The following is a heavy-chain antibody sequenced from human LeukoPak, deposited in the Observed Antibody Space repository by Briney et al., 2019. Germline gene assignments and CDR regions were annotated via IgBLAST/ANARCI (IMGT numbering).Heavy chain of an antibody. J-gene: IGHJ4*02. CDR2: IYHSGST. Sequence: PSETLSLTCAVSGYSISSGYYWGWIRQPPGKGLEWIGSIYHSGSTYYNPSLKSRVTISVDTSKNRFSLKLSSVTAADTAMCYCATYRNYVYFDYWGQGTLVTVSS. CDR1: GYSISSGYY. V-gene: IGHV4-38-2*01. CDR3: ATYRNYVYFDY. D-gene: IGHD4-11*01.